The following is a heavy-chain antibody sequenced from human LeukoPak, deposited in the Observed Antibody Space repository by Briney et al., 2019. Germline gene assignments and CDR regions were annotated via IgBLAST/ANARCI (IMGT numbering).Heavy chain of an antibody. CDR2: ISGSGGST. J-gene: IGHJ4*02. CDR1: GFTFSSYA. D-gene: IGHD3-10*01. V-gene: IGHV3-23*01. Sequence: GGSLRLSCAASGFTFSSYAMSWVRQAPGKGLEWVSAISGSGGSTYYADSVKGRFTIPRDNSKNTLYLQMNSLRAEDTAVYYCAKDRRWFGELDYWGQGTLVTVSS. CDR3: AKDRRWFGELDY.